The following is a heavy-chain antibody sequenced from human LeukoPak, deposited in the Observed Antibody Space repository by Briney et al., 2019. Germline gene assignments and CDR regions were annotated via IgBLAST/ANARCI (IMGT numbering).Heavy chain of an antibody. CDR1: GGSFSDYY. V-gene: IGHV4-34*01. Sequence: SETLSLTCAAYGGSFSDYYWSWIRQSPGKGPEWIGEIHHDGSTNYNPSLMSRVTISVDTSKNQFSLDLTSVTAADAAVYYCARLIRDYRQYYFDFWGQGTLVTVSS. D-gene: IGHD4-11*01. CDR2: IHHDGST. J-gene: IGHJ4*02. CDR3: ARLIRDYRQYYFDF.